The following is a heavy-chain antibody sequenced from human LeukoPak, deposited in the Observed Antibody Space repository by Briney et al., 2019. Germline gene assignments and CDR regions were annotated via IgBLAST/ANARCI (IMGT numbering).Heavy chain of an antibody. CDR2: ISGSGGST. Sequence: PGGSLRLSCAASGFTFSSYAMSWVRQAPGKGLEWVSAISGSGGSTYYADSVKGRFTISRDNSKNTLYLQMNSLRAEDTAVYYCANGAGQYYYGSGSYNHWGQGTLVTVSS. CDR3: ANGAGQYYYGSGSYNH. CDR1: GFTFSSYA. D-gene: IGHD3-10*01. J-gene: IGHJ5*02. V-gene: IGHV3-23*01.